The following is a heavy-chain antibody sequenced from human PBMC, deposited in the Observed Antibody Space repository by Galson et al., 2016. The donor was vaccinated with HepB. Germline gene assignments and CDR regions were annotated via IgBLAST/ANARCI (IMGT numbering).Heavy chain of an antibody. CDR1: GFTFSNYG. Sequence: SLRLSCAASGFTFSNYGMHWVRQAPGKGLEWVAVISSDGSDNFYADSVKGRFTISRDTSKNTLFLHMKSLRPDDTAVYYCAKDKRQRLASLDYWGRGILVTGSS. CDR3: AKDKRQRLASLDY. CDR2: ISSDGSDN. V-gene: IGHV3-30*18. D-gene: IGHD6-25*01. J-gene: IGHJ4*02.